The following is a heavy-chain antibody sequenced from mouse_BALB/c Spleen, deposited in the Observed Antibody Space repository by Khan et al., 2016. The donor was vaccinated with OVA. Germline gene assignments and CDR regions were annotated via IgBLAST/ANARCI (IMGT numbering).Heavy chain of an antibody. V-gene: IGHV5-17*02. CDR3: ATSYFYGYYFDY. CDR2: LSSDSNTI. CDR1: GFTFTSYG. D-gene: IGHD1-1*01. Sequence: EVELVESGGGLVQSGGSRKLSCAASGFTFTSYGMHWIRQAPEKGLEWVAYLSSDSNTIYSADTVKGRFSISRDNPKNTLFLQMTSLRSGETAMYFGATSYFYGYYFDYWGQGTTLTVSS. J-gene: IGHJ2*01.